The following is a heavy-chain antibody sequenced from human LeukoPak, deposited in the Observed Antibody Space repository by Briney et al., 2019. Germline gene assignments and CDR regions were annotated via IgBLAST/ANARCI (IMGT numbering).Heavy chain of an antibody. Sequence: PSETLSLTCTVSGGSISGSNYYWGWIRQPPGKGLEWIGSIYYSGTTYYNPSPKSRVTISVDTSKNQFSLEVTSMTAADTAVYYCARHSSAARPNFDYWGQGTLVTVSS. J-gene: IGHJ4*02. CDR2: IYYSGTT. V-gene: IGHV4-39*01. CDR3: ARHSSAARPNFDY. D-gene: IGHD6-6*01. CDR1: GGSISGSNYY.